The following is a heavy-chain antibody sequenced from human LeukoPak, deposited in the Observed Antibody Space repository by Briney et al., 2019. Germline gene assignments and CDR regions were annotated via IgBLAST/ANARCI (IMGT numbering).Heavy chain of an antibody. CDR1: GGSISSGSYY. V-gene: IGHV4-61*02. J-gene: IGHJ3*02. Sequence: PSQTLSLTCTVSGGSISSGSYYWSWIRQPAGKGLEWIGRIYTSGSTNYNPSLKSRVTISVDTSKNQFSLKLSSVTAADTAVYYCARQPYQWLDAFDIWGQGTMVTVSS. CDR3: ARQPYQWLDAFDI. CDR2: IYTSGST. D-gene: IGHD6-19*01.